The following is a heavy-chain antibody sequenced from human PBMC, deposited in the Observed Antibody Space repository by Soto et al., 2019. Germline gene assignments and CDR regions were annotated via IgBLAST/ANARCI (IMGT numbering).Heavy chain of an antibody. CDR1: GYAFTSYY. D-gene: IGHD3-22*01. V-gene: IGHV1-46*01. CDR2: INPSDYST. J-gene: IGHJ3*02. Sequence: ASVKVSCKASGYAFTSYYMHWMRQAPGQGLEWMGIINPSDYSTTYAPKFQGRVTMTRDTSTSTVYMELSSLRSDDTAVYYCTRQFHYYESSGPYDAEDIWGQGTRGTLSS. CDR3: TRQFHYYESSGPYDAEDI.